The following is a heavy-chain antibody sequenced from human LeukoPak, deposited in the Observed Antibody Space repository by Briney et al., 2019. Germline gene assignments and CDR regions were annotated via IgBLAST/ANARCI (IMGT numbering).Heavy chain of an antibody. V-gene: IGHV4-59*01. CDR1: GGSINSYY. CDR3: ARGGGWSPYYFDY. Sequence: SETLSLTCTVSGGSINSYYWSWVRQPPGKGLEWIAYIYYSGSTSYNPSLKSRVTISVVTSKNQFSLKLGSVTTADTAVYYCARGGGWSPYYFDYWGQGILVTVSS. J-gene: IGHJ4*02. CDR2: IYYSGST. D-gene: IGHD6-19*01.